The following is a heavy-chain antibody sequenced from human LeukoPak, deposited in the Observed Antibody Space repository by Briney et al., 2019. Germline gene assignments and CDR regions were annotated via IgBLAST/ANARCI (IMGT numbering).Heavy chain of an antibody. V-gene: IGHV3-74*01. Sequence: GGSLRLSCAASGFTFSNAWMHWVRQAPGKGLVWVSHISGDGSNTNYADSVKGRFTISRDNAKNTLYLQMSSLRAEDTAVYYCAKDVPHCSGGSCYSAFDFWGQGTLVTVSS. D-gene: IGHD2-15*01. CDR1: GFTFSNAW. CDR2: ISGDGSNT. J-gene: IGHJ4*02. CDR3: AKDVPHCSGGSCYSAFDF.